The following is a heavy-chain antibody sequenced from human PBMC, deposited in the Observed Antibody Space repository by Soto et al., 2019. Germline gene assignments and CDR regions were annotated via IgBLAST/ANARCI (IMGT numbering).Heavy chain of an antibody. J-gene: IGHJ6*03. CDR2: INHSGST. Sequence: PSETLSLTCAVYGGSFSGYYWSWIRQPPGKGLEWIGEINHSGSTNYNPSLKSRVTISVDTSKNQFSLKLSSVTAADTAVYYCARALRGTVNTDWAGEYYYCMDVWGKGTTVTVSS. CDR3: ARALRGTVNTDWAGEYYYCMDV. D-gene: IGHD4-17*01. CDR1: GGSFSGYY. V-gene: IGHV4-34*01.